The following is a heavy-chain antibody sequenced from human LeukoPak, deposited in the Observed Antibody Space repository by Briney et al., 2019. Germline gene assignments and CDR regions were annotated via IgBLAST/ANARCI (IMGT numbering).Heavy chain of an antibody. Sequence: GGSLRLSCAASGFPFSNFVMDWVRQAPGKGLVWVSTIRSNGATAYNADSVKGRFTISRYNSKNTVYLQMNSLRVEDTAIYYCARGQEFDDGVFDSWGQGTLVTVSS. V-gene: IGHV3-23*01. D-gene: IGHD1-1*01. CDR2: IRSNGATA. CDR1: GFPFSNFV. CDR3: ARGQEFDDGVFDS. J-gene: IGHJ4*02.